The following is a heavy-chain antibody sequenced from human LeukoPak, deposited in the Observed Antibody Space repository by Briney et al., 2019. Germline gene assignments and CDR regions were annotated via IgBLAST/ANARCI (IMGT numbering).Heavy chain of an antibody. J-gene: IGHJ4*02. CDR3: AISIAVAGTFDY. CDR1: GGTFSSYA. D-gene: IGHD6-19*01. CDR2: IIPIFGTA. V-gene: IGHV1-69*13. Sequence: ASVKVSCKASGGTFSSYAISWVRQAPGQGLEWMGGIIPIFGTANYAQKFQGRVTITADESTSTAYMELSSLRSEDTAVYYCAISIAVAGTFDYWGQGTLVTVSS.